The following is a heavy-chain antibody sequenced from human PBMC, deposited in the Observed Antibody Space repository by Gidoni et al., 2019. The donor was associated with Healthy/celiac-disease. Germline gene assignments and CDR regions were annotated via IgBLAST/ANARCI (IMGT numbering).Heavy chain of an antibody. CDR3: ARARMGDYYDSSGDVGAFDI. D-gene: IGHD3-22*01. V-gene: IGHV4-59*01. Sequence: QVQLQESGPGLVKPSETLSLTCTVSGGSISSYYWSWIRQPPGKGLEWIGYISYSGSTNYNPSLKSRVTISVDTSKNQFSLKLSSVTAADTAVYYGARARMGDYYDSSGDVGAFDIWGQGTMVTVSS. CDR2: ISYSGST. CDR1: GGSISSYY. J-gene: IGHJ3*02.